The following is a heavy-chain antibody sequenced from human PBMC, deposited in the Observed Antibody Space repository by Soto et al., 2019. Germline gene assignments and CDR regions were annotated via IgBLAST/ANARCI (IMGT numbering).Heavy chain of an antibody. J-gene: IGHJ5*02. CDR3: AKEPSSGGYWAINCFDP. CDR1: GFTFSSYG. CDR2: ISYDGSNQ. V-gene: IGHV3-30*18. Sequence: QVQLVESGGGVVQPGRSLRLSCAASGFTFSSYGMHWVRQAPGKGLEWVAVISYDGSNQYYADSVKGRFTISRDNSKNTLYLQMNGLRAEDTAVYYGAKEPSSGGYWAINCFDPWGQVTLVTVSS. D-gene: IGHD6-19*01.